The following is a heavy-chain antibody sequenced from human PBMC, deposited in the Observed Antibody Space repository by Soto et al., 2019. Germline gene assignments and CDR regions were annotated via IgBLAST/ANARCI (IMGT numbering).Heavy chain of an antibody. Sequence: DTLSLTCTVSVGSISSYYCSWIRQPPGKGLEWIVYIYYSGSTNYNPSLKSRVTISVDTSKNQFSLKLSSVTAADTAVYYCARGLTMVRGVIITSSAVYFDYWGQGTLVTVSS. CDR2: IYYSGST. D-gene: IGHD3-10*01. J-gene: IGHJ4*02. V-gene: IGHV4-59*01. CDR1: VGSISSYY. CDR3: ARGLTMVRGVIITSSAVYFDY.